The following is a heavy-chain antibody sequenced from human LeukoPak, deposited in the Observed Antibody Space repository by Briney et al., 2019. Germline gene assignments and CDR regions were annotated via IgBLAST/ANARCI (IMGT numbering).Heavy chain of an antibody. CDR1: GGSISSGAYY. CDR3: ARSGYKYGDAFEI. J-gene: IGHJ3*02. V-gene: IGHV4-31*03. D-gene: IGHD3-22*01. Sequence: SQTLSLTCTVSGGSISSGAYYWSWIRQHPGKGLEWIGYIYYSGSTYYNPSLKSRATMSVDTSKNQFSLNLSSVTAADTAVYYCARSGYKYGDAFEIWGQGTMVTVSS. CDR2: IYYSGST.